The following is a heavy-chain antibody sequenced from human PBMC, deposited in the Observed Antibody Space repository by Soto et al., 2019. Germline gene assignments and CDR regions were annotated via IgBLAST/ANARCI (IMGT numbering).Heavy chain of an antibody. CDR2: IYYSGST. J-gene: IGHJ4*02. CDR3: ARGRYSSSPGGY. D-gene: IGHD6-6*01. V-gene: IGHV4-30-4*01. CDR1: GGSISSGEYY. Sequence: TLSLTCTVSGGSISSGEYYWSWIRQPPGKGLEWIGYIYYSGSTYYNPSLKSRVTISVDTSKNQFSLKLSSVTAADTAVYYCARGRYSSSPGGYWGQGTLVTVSS.